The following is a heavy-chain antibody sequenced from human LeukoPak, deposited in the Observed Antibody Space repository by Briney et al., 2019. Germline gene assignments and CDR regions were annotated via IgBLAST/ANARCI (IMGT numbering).Heavy chain of an antibody. D-gene: IGHD3-22*01. V-gene: IGHV4-59*01. CDR3: ARDYYDSSGYWGYYYGMDV. CDR1: GGSISSYY. Sequence: SETLSLTCTVSGGSISSYYWSWIRQPPGKGLEWIGYIYYSGSTNYNPSLKSRVTISVDTSKNQFSLKLSSVTAADTAVYYCARDYYDSSGYWGYYYGMDVWGQGTTVTVSS. J-gene: IGHJ6*02. CDR2: IYYSGST.